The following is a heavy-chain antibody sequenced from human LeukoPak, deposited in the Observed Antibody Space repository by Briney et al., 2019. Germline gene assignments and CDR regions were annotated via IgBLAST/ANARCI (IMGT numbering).Heavy chain of an antibody. D-gene: IGHD1-26*01. V-gene: IGHV3-48*01. CDR2: ISSRFGII. J-gene: IGHJ4*02. CDR1: GLTFSTYS. CDR3: ARDTAVGFPTTSFDS. Sequence: GGSVRLSCAASGLTFSTYSMNWVRQAPGKGLEWVSYISSRFGIISDADSVKSRFIISRDKAKNTLYLQMNSLRAEDTAVCNCARDTAVGFPTTSFDSWGQGTLVTVSS.